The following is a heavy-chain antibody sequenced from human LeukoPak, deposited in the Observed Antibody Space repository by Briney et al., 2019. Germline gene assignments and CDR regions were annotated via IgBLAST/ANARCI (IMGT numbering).Heavy chain of an antibody. CDR1: GYTFTSYG. D-gene: IGHD3-22*01. V-gene: IGHV1-18*01. CDR2: ISAYNGNT. CDR3: ARDQEDYYDSSGYFGGY. Sequence: GASVKVSCKASGYTFTSYGISWVRQAPGQGLEWMGWISAYNGNTNYAQKLQGRVTMTTDTSTSTAYMELRSLRSDDTAVYYCARDQEDYYDSSGYFGGYWGQGTLVTVSS. J-gene: IGHJ4*02.